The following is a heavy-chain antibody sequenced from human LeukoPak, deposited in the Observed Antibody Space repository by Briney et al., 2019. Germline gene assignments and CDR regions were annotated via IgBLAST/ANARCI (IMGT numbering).Heavy chain of an antibody. Sequence: ASVKVSCKASGYTFTDYYMHWVRQAPGHGLEWMGWINPNSGGTNYAQKFQGRVTMTRDTSISTAYMELSSLRSEDTAVYYCARDNSVGDVAWWFDPWGQGTLVTVSS. CDR1: GYTFTDYY. J-gene: IGHJ5*02. V-gene: IGHV1-2*02. CDR2: INPNSGGT. CDR3: ARDNSVGDVAWWFDP. D-gene: IGHD1-26*01.